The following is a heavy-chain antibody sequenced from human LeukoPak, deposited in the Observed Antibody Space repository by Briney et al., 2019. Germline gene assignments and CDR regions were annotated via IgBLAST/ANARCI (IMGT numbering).Heavy chain of an antibody. CDR2: IYSGGST. CDR3: ARARRYYDSSGPLDY. Sequence: GGSLRLSCAASGFTVSSNYMSWVRQAPGKGLEWVSVIYSGGSTYYADSVKGRFTISRDNSKNTLYLQMNSLRAEDTAVYYCARARRYYDSSGPLDYWGQGTLVTVSS. J-gene: IGHJ4*02. CDR1: GFTVSSNY. D-gene: IGHD3-22*01. V-gene: IGHV3-53*01.